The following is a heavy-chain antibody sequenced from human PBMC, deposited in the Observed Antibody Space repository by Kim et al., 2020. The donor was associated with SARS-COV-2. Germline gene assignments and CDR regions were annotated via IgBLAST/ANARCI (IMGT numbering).Heavy chain of an antibody. J-gene: IGHJ4*02. CDR1: GGSISSSSYY. Sequence: SETLSLTCTVSGGSISSSSYYWGWIRQPPGKGLEWIGSIYYSGSTYYNPSLKSRVTISVDTSKNQFSLKLSSVTAADTAVYYCAKTSSGWYVLYWGQGTLVTVSS. D-gene: IGHD6-19*01. CDR3: AKTSSGWYVLY. V-gene: IGHV4-39*01. CDR2: IYYSGST.